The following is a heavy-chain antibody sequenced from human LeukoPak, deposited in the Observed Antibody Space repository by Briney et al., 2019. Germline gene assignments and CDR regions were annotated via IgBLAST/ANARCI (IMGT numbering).Heavy chain of an antibody. D-gene: IGHD2-15*01. CDR1: GYTFTGYY. CDR2: INPNSGGT. J-gene: IGHJ5*02. V-gene: IGHV1-2*06. CDR3: ARGYCSGGSCYSVENWFDP. Sequence: ASVKVSCKAAGYTFTGYYMFWVRQAPGQGLGWMGRINPNSGGTNYAQKFQGRVTMTRDTSISTAYMELSRLRSDDPAVYYCARGYCSGGSCYSVENWFDPWGQGTLVTVSS.